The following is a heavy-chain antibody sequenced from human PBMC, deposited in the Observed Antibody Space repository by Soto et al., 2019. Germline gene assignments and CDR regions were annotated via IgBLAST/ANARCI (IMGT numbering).Heavy chain of an antibody. V-gene: IGHV1-69*02. CDR3: ARGPNYYDSSGYCDY. J-gene: IGHJ4*02. D-gene: IGHD3-22*01. CDR1: GGTFSTYT. Sequence: SVKVSCKASGGTFSTYTISWVRQAPGQGLEWMGRIIPILGIANYAQKFQGRVTITADKSTSTAYMELSSLRSEDTAVYYCARGPNYYDSSGYCDYWGQGTLVTVSS. CDR2: IIPILGIA.